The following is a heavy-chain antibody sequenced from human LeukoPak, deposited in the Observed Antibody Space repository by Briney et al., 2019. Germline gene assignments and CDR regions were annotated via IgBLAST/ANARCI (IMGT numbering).Heavy chain of an antibody. CDR1: GFTFSSYS. CDR2: ISSSSSYI. CDR3: ARGDRNWYFDL. J-gene: IGHJ2*01. V-gene: IGHV3-21*01. D-gene: IGHD3-16*01. Sequence: GGSLRLSCAASGFTFSSYSMNWVRQAPGKGLEWVSSISSSSSYIYYADSVKGRFTISRDNAKNSLYLQMNSLRAEDTAVYCCARGDRNWYFDLWGRGTLVTVSS.